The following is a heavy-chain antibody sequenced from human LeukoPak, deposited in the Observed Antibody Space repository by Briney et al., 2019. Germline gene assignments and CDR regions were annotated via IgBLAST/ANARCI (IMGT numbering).Heavy chain of an antibody. D-gene: IGHD6-13*01. J-gene: IGHJ4*02. V-gene: IGHV3-23*01. CDR2: ISGSGGST. Sequence: PGGSLRLSCAASGFAFSSYAMSWVRQAPGKGLEWVSAISGSGGSTYYADSVKGRFTISRDNSKNTLYLQMNSLRAEDTAVYYCAKTTSSSSWYKGVDYWGQGTLVTVSS. CDR1: GFAFSSYA. CDR3: AKTTSSSSWYKGVDY.